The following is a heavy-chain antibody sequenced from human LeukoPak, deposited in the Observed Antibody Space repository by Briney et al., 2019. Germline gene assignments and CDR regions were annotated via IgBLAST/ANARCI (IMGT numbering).Heavy chain of an antibody. CDR3: AKPHGDYSY. J-gene: IGHJ4*02. CDR1: ELIFTNYG. D-gene: IGHD4-17*01. CDR2: ISSNGDST. Sequence: GGSLRLSCAASELIFTNYGMSWVRQAPGKGLEWVSAISSNGDSTYYADSVKGRFTISRDNSKNTLFLQMNSLRAEDTAVYYCAKPHGDYSYWGQGTLVTVSS. V-gene: IGHV3-23*01.